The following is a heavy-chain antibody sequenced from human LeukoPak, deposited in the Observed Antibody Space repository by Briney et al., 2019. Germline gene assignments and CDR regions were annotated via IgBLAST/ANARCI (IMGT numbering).Heavy chain of an antibody. J-gene: IGHJ6*03. D-gene: IGHD2-21*01. CDR3: ARADPDCGGDCYPYYYYYMDV. CDR1: GFTFSSYS. V-gene: IGHV3-21*01. Sequence: PGGSLRLSCAASGFTFSSYSMNWVRQAPGKGLEWVSSISSSSYIYYADSVKGRFTISRDNAKNSLYLQMNSLRAEDTAVYYCARADPDCGGDCYPYYYYYMDVWGKGTTVTVSS. CDR2: ISSSSYI.